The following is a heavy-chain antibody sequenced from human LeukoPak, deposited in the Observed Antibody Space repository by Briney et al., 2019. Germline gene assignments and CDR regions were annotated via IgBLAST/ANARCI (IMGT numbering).Heavy chain of an antibody. CDR1: GGSFSGYY. J-gene: IGHJ5*02. Sequence: SETLSLTCAVYGGSFSGYYWSWIRQPPGKGLEWIGEINHSGSTNYNPSLKSRVTISVDTSKNQFSLKLSSVTAADTAVYYCARTYYYGSGSYGCLFDPWGQGTLVTVSS. CDR2: INHSGST. D-gene: IGHD3-10*01. CDR3: ARTYYYGSGSYGCLFDP. V-gene: IGHV4-34*01.